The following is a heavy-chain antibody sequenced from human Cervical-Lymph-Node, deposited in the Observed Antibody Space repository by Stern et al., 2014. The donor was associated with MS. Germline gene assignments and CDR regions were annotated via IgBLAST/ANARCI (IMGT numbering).Heavy chain of an antibody. V-gene: IGHV5-51*01. CDR1: GYTFTTYW. J-gene: IGHJ4*02. Sequence: EVQLVQSGAEVIKPGESLKISCKGSGYTFTTYWIGWVRQMPGRGLETIGIVYPRDSETSYRPSFTGQVTISVDKSISTAYLQWMSLKASDSAMYYCARGWPRGWMVDYWGQGTPVTVSA. CDR2: VYPRDSET. CDR3: ARGWPRGWMVDY. D-gene: IGHD5-12*01.